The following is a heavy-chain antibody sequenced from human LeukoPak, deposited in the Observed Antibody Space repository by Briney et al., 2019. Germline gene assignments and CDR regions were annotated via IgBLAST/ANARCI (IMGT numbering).Heavy chain of an antibody. CDR3: ARELFGSGSCPDY. J-gene: IGHJ4*02. V-gene: IGHV3-33*01. CDR1: GFTFSSYA. CDR2: VWHDGSNR. Sequence: GGSLRLSCTAPGFTFSSYAIHWIRQAPDKGREWVALVWHDGSNRYYADSVKGRFTISRDNSKTTVYLQMNSLRAEDTAVYYCARELFGSGSCPDYWGQGTLVTVSS. D-gene: IGHD3-10*01.